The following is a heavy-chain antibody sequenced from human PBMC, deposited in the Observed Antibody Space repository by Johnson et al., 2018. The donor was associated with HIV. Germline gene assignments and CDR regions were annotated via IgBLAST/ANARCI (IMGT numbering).Heavy chain of an antibody. Sequence: QVQLVESGGGLVKPGGSLRLSCAASGFTFSDYYMSWIRQAPGKGLAWVSYISSSGSTIYSADSVKGRFTLSRDNSKNSLYLQMNSLRPEDTGLYYCAKDIASGYTNGGTLDIWGQGTMVTVSS. J-gene: IGHJ3*02. CDR3: AKDIASGYTNGGTLDI. CDR1: GFTFSDYY. V-gene: IGHV3-11*01. D-gene: IGHD6-19*01. CDR2: ISSSGSTI.